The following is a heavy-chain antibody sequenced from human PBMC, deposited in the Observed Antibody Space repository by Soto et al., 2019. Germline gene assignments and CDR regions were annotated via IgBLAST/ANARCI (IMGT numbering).Heavy chain of an antibody. CDR2: IIPIFGTA. CDR3: ARVAGDYYDSSGYAYYYYGMGV. V-gene: IGHV1-69*01. D-gene: IGHD3-22*01. CDR1: GGTFSSYA. J-gene: IGHJ6*02. Sequence: QVQLVQSGAEVKKPGSSVKVSCKASGGTFSSYAISWVRQAPGQGLEWMGGIIPIFGTANYAQKFQDRVTNTADESTSAAYMELCSLRSDDTAVYYCARVAGDYYDSSGYAYYYYGMGVWGQGTTVTVSS.